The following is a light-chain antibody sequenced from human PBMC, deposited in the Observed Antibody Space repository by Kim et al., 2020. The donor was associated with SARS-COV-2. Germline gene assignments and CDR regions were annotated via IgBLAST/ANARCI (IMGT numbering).Light chain of an antibody. CDR1: QSVMY. CDR2: ETS. Sequence: EIVLTQSPGTLSLSPGERATLSCRASQSVMYLAWYQQKPGQAPRLLIYETSTRETGIPDRFSGSGSGTEFTLTISRLESEDFAVYYCQHYGTSPRTFGQGTKVDIK. J-gene: IGKJ1*01. V-gene: IGKV3-20*01. CDR3: QHYGTSPRT.